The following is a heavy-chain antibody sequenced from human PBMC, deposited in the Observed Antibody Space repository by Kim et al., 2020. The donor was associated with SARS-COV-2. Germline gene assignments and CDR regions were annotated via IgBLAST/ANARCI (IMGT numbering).Heavy chain of an antibody. CDR3: ARDLYYYDSSGYRNYYYYGMDV. V-gene: IGHV7-4-1*02. J-gene: IGHJ6*02. CDR1: GYTFTSYA. Sequence: ASVKVSCKASGYTFTSYAMNWVRQAPGQGLEWMGWINTNTGNPTYAQGFTGRFVFSLDTSVSTAYLQISSLKAEDTAVYYCARDLYYYDSSGYRNYYYYGMDVWGQGTTVTVSS. D-gene: IGHD3-22*01. CDR2: INTNTGNP.